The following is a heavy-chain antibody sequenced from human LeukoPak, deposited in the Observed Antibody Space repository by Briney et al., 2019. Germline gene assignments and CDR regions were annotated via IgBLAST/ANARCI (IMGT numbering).Heavy chain of an antibody. J-gene: IGHJ4*02. CDR3: ARGDHYDILTGYSSASYFDY. D-gene: IGHD3-9*01. CDR2: ISGSGGST. V-gene: IGHV3-23*01. CDR1: GFTFSSYA. Sequence: LAGGSLRLSCAASGFTFSSYAMSWVRQAPGKGLEWVSAISGSGGSTYYADSVKGRFTISRDNSKNTLYLQMNSLRAEDTAVYYCARGDHYDILTGYSSASYFDYWGQGTLVTVSS.